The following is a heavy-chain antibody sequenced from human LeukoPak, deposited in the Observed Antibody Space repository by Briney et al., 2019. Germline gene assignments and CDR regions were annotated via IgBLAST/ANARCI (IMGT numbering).Heavy chain of an antibody. D-gene: IGHD3-22*01. J-gene: IGHJ4*02. V-gene: IGHV1-8*01. CDR1: GYTFTSYD. CDR3: ARGVEYYYDSSGYLN. CDR2: MNPNSGNT. Sequence: ASVKVSCKASGYTFTSYDINWVRQATGQGLEWMGWMNPNSGNTGYAQKFQGRVTMTRNTSISTAYMELSSLRSEDTAVYYCARGVEYYYDSSGYLNWGQGTLVTVSS.